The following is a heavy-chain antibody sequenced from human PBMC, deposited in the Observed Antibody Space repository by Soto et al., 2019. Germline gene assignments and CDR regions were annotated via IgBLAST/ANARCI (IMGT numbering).Heavy chain of an antibody. Sequence: PSETLSLTCTVSGGSISSGDYYWTWIRQPPGKGLEWIGSFYYSGSTYYYTSLKSRVTISGDTSENQISLKLSSVTAADTAVYYCARQVVDGTVTGTGSFDYWGQGTLVTVSS. CDR3: ARQVVDGTVTGTGSFDY. J-gene: IGHJ4*02. V-gene: IGHV4-39*01. CDR1: GGSISSGDYY. D-gene: IGHD3-10*01. CDR2: FYYSGST.